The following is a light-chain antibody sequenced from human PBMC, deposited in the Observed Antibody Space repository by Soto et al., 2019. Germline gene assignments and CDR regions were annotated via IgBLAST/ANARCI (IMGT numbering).Light chain of an antibody. CDR3: QQSYSTLWT. V-gene: IGKV1-39*01. J-gene: IGKJ1*01. Sequence: DVQMTQSPSSLCASVGDRVTITCGASQSISSYLNWYQQKPGKAPKLLIYAASSLQSGVPSRFSGSGSGTDFTLTISSLQPEDFATYYCQQSYSTLWTFGQGTKVDIK. CDR1: QSISSY. CDR2: AAS.